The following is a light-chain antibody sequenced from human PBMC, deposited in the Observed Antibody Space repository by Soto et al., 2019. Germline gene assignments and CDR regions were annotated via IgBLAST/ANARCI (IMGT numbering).Light chain of an antibody. Sequence: EIVMTQSPATLSLSPGERATLSCRASQSVGKYLVWYQQKPGQAPRLLIYDASNRATGIPARFSGSGSGTDFTLTINSLQPDDIATYYCQNYDSAPITFGQGTRLEIK. CDR2: DAS. J-gene: IGKJ5*01. V-gene: IGKV3-11*01. CDR1: QSVGKY. CDR3: QNYDSAPIT.